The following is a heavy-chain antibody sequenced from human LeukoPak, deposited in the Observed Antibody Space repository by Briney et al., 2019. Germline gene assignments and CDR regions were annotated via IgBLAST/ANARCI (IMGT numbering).Heavy chain of an antibody. Sequence: GGSLRLSCAASGFTFSSYAMSWVRQAPGKGLEWVSAISGSGGSTYYADSVKGRFTVSRDNFKNTLYLQMNSLRAEDTALYYCARKLWHRNDCWGQGTLVTVSS. CDR2: ISGSGGST. V-gene: IGHV3-23*01. CDR1: GFTFSSYA. CDR3: ARKLWHRNDC. J-gene: IGHJ4*02. D-gene: IGHD3-16*01.